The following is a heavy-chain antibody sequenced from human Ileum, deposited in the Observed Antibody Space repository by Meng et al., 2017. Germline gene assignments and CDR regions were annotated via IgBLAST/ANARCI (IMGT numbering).Heavy chain of an antibody. V-gene: IGHV4-34*01. CDR2: INHSGST. J-gene: IGHJ4*02. CDR1: GGSFSGYY. CDR3: ARGGGRYGPDFDY. D-gene: IGHD3-16*01. Sequence: VVRQQGGVGLLKPSGTRSFTCAVYGGSFSGYYWGWIRQPPGRGLEWIGEINHSGSTNYNPSLKSRVTISVDTSKNQFSLKLSSVTAADTAVYYCARGGGRYGPDFDYWGQGTLVTVSS.